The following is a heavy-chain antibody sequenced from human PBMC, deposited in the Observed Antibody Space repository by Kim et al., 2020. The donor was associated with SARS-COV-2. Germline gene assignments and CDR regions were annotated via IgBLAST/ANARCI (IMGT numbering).Heavy chain of an antibody. CDR1: GFTFSSYA. Sequence: GGSLRLSCAASGFTFSSYAMSWVRQAPGKGLEWVSAISGSGGSTYYADSVKGRFTISRDNSKNTLYLQMNSLRAEDTAVYYCAKSGGGRRYFDWDNPEYGMDVWGQGTTVTVSS. D-gene: IGHD3-9*01. CDR3: AKSGGGRRYFDWDNPEYGMDV. CDR2: ISGSGGST. V-gene: IGHV3-23*01. J-gene: IGHJ6*02.